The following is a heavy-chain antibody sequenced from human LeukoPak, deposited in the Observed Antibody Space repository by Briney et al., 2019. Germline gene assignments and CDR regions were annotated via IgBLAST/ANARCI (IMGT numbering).Heavy chain of an antibody. Sequence: SETLSLTCTVSGGSTSSSSNYWGWVRQPPGKGLEWIGTIYYSGSTNYNPSLKSRVTISVDTSKNQFSLKVNSVTAADTAVYYRASHRYYYGSGPFDYWGQGTLVTVSS. CDR3: ASHRYYYGSGPFDY. V-gene: IGHV4-39*01. CDR2: IYYSGST. CDR1: GGSTSSSSNY. D-gene: IGHD3-10*01. J-gene: IGHJ4*02.